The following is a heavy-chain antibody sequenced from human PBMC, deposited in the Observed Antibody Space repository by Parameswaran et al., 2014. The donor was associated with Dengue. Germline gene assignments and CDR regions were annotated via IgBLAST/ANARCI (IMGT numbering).Heavy chain of an antibody. CDR2: IIPILGIT. Sequence: WVRQAPGQGLEWMGKIIPILGITNYAQKFQGRVTITADKSTTTAYMELSSLRSEDTAVYYCARSRHHHNMLAPGGNGMDVWGQGTTVTVSS. CDR3: ARSRHHHNMLAPGGNGMDV. D-gene: IGHD2-8*02. J-gene: IGHJ6*02. V-gene: IGHV1-69*02.